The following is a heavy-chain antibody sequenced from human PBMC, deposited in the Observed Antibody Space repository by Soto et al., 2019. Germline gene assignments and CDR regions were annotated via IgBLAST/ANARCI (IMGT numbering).Heavy chain of an antibody. Sequence: QVQLQESGPGLVKPSQTLSLTCTVSGGSISSGGYYWSWIRQHPGKGLEWIGYIYYSGSTYYNPSLKSRVTISVDTSKNQFSLKLSSVTAADTAVYYCARGSSLSRTIFGVVSNFDYWGQGTLVTVSS. CDR3: ARGSSLSRTIFGVVSNFDY. CDR1: GGSISSGGYY. D-gene: IGHD3-3*01. V-gene: IGHV4-31*03. CDR2: IYYSGST. J-gene: IGHJ4*02.